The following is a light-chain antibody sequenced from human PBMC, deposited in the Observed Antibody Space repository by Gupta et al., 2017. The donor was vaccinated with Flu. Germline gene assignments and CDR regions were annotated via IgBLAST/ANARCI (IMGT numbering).Light chain of an antibody. J-gene: IGKJ4*01. CDR2: AAS. CDR1: QSISSY. V-gene: IGKV1-39*01. Sequence: DIQMTQSPSSLSASVGDRVTITCRASQSISSYLNWYQQKQGKAPKLLIYAASSLQSGVPSRFSGSGSGTDFTLTISSLRPEDFATYYCQQTYSSPLTFGGGTKVEIK. CDR3: QQTYSSPLT.